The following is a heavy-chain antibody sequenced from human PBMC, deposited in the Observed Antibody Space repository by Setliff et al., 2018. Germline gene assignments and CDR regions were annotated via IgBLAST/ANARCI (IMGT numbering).Heavy chain of an antibody. D-gene: IGHD6-19*01. Sequence: GGSLRLSCAASGFTFSSYSMNWVRQAPGKGLEWVAVSRYAENYQYYADSVKGRFTISRDNSKNTLYLQMDSLRAEDTAMYHCASHNPTRRAVDSTPIDCWGQGALVTVSS. CDR2: SRYAENYQ. CDR3: ASHNPTRRAVDSTPIDC. V-gene: IGHV3-33*08. J-gene: IGHJ4*02. CDR1: GFTFSSYS.